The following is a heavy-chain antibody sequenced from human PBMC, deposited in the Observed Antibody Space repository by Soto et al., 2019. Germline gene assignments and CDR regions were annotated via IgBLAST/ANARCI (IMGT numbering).Heavy chain of an antibody. V-gene: IGHV1-18*01. D-gene: IGHD2-15*01. Sequence: ASVKVSCKASGYTFTSYGISWVRQAPGQGLEWMGWISAYNGNTNYAQKLQGRVTMTTGTSTSTAYMELRSLRSDDTAVYYCARDISAATTLLYYYYYYGMDVWGLGTTVTVSS. J-gene: IGHJ6*02. CDR2: ISAYNGNT. CDR1: GYTFTSYG. CDR3: ARDISAATTLLYYYYYYGMDV.